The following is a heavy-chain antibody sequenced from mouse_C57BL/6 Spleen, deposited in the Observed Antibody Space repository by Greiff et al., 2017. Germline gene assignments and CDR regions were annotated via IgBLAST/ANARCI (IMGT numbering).Heavy chain of an antibody. CDR1: GYTFTSYW. Sequence: VQLKQPGAELVRPGSSVTLSCKASGYTFTSYWMHWVKQRPIQGLEWIGNIDPSDSETHYNQKFKDKATLTVDKSSSTAYMQLSSLTSEDSAVYYCARGDSNPAWFAYWGQGTLVTVSA. CDR3: ARGDSNPAWFAY. V-gene: IGHV1-52*01. D-gene: IGHD2-5*01. CDR2: IDPSDSET. J-gene: IGHJ3*01.